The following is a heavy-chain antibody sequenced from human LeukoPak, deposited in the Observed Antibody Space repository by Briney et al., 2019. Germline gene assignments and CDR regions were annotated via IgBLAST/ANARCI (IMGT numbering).Heavy chain of an antibody. D-gene: IGHD3-16*02. CDR3: AKERAGYTNPYCFDY. Sequence: GGSLRLSCAASGFTVSPHYMTWVRQAPGKGLEWVPVIYSGGSTYYADSVRGRFTISRDNSKNTLYLHMNSLRAEDTAVYYCAKERAGYTNPYCFDYWGQGTLVTVSS. CDR2: IYSGGST. J-gene: IGHJ4*02. V-gene: IGHV3-53*01. CDR1: GFTVSPHY.